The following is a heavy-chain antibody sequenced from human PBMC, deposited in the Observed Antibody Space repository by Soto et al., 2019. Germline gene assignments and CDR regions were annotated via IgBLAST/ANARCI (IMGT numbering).Heavy chain of an antibody. D-gene: IGHD3-10*02. CDR3: ARAGGITMSRVGFDY. Sequence: QVQLVESGGGVVQPGRSLRLSCAASGFTFSSYAMHWVRQAPGKGLEWVAVISYDGSNKYYADSVKGRFTISRDNSKNTLYLQINSLRAEDTAVYYCARAGGITMSRVGFDYWGQGTLVTVSS. CDR2: ISYDGSNK. CDR1: GFTFSSYA. J-gene: IGHJ4*02. V-gene: IGHV3-30-3*01.